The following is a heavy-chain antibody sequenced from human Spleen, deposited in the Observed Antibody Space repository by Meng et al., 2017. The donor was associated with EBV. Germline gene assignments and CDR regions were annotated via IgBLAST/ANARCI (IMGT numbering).Heavy chain of an antibody. CDR1: GGSVSSGNYY. CDR2: IYYSGST. D-gene: IGHD5-18*01. V-gene: IGHV4-61*01. J-gene: IGHJ4*02. CDR3: ARAIISSYGGVGFDY. Sequence: QVQLQGSGPGLVKPSEPLSLTCTVSGGSVSSGNYYWSWIRQPPGKGLEWIGYIYYSGSTNYNPSLKSRVTISVDTSKNQFSLKLSSVTAADTAVYYCARAIISSYGGVGFDYWGQGTLVTVSS.